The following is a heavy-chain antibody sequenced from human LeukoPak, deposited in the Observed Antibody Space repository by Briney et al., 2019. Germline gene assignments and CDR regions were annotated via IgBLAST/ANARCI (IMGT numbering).Heavy chain of an antibody. V-gene: IGHV4-34*01. CDR3: ARLAWRSGY. Sequence: SETLSLTCAVYGGSFSGYYWSWIRQPPGKGLEWIGEINHSGSTNYNPSLKSRVTISVDTSKNQFSLKLNSVTAADTAVYYCARLAWRSGYWGQGTLVTVSS. CDR2: INHSGST. J-gene: IGHJ4*02. CDR1: GGSFSGYY. D-gene: IGHD3-3*01.